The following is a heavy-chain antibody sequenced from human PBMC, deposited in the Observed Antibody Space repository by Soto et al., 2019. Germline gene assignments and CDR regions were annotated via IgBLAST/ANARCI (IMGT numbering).Heavy chain of an antibody. Sequence: GETLKVSGQGSGYNFIDYLVAWMRQMPGKGLEWMGIIYPDDSDTRYSPSFQGQVTISVEKSTAIAYLQWSSLKVSDTAIYYCAIPYYHSNGYPVFWGQGTLVTVSS. CDR1: GYNFIDYL. D-gene: IGHD3-22*01. CDR3: AIPYYHSNGYPVF. V-gene: IGHV5-51*01. J-gene: IGHJ4*02. CDR2: IYPDDSDT.